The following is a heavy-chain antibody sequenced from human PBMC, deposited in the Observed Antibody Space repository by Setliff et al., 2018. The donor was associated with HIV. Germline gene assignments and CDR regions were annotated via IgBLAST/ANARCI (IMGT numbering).Heavy chain of an antibody. CDR2: FNPNNGGA. CDR1: AYTFTDYY. J-gene: IGHJ4*02. CDR3: ARGSPAYCTRIICRQPLGY. D-gene: IGHD2-8*01. Sequence: ASVKVSCQASAYTFTDYYIHWVRQAPGQGLEWMGWFNPNNGGANYARKFQGRVTMTRDTSISTAYMELSRLKSDDTAVYYCARGSPAYCTRIICRQPLGYWGQGTLVTVSS. V-gene: IGHV1-2*02.